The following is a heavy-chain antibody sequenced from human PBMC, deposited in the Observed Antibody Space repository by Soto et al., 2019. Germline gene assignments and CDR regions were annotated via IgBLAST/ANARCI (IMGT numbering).Heavy chain of an antibody. CDR1: GYTFDNYW. V-gene: IGHV5-51*01. CDR3: SKFKYIHFLRYLKX. Sequence: GGALKITWESSGYTFDNYWIGWVRQVPGKGLELAAIIYASDSRSIYSPSFQGQVTISADKSIRTAYLQWTSMKPSDTAIYYCSKFKYIHFLRYLKXWGQGTPLTVSX. D-gene: IGHD3-16*01. J-gene: IGHJ1*01. CDR2: IYASDSRS.